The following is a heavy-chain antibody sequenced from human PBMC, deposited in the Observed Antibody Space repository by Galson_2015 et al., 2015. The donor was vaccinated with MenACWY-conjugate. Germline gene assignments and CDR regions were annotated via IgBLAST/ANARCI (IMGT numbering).Heavy chain of an antibody. D-gene: IGHD2-21*02. CDR2: IYPGDTYI. Sequence: QSGAEVKKPGESLTISFQGSGYIFSTYWIAWVRQMPGKGLEWMGMIYPGDTYIRNNPSFEGQVTMSVDKSISTAYLRWSSLKASDTAMYYCTRRLSANFRDAFDFWGQGTMVTVSS. CDR1: GYIFSTYW. J-gene: IGHJ3*01. CDR3: TRRLSANFRDAFDF. V-gene: IGHV5-51*01.